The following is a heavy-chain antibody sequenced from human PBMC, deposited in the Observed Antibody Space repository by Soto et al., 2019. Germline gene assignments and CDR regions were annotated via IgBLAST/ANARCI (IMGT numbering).Heavy chain of an antibody. V-gene: IGHV1-2*02. CDR3: ARDPGAFGQILDD. Sequence: VQVTFLGSCCTFSRHYLYWVGQPRRLVLEWMGWIKPNTGDTKYAQRFKGRVTMTRDTSSSTAYMDLTGLRSDDTAVYYCARDPGAFGQILDDWGQGATVTVSS. J-gene: IGHJ6*02. D-gene: IGHD3-10*01. CDR2: IKPNTGDT. CDR1: CCTFSRHY.